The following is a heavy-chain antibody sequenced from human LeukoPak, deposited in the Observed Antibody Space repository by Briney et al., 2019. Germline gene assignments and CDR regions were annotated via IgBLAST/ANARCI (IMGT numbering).Heavy chain of an antibody. Sequence: GGCLRLSCAASGFTFSSYAMHWVRQAPGKGLEWVAVISYDGSNKYYADSVKGRFTISRDNSKNTLYLQMNSLRAEDTAVYYCARVGSSGWWGGRDYWGQGTLVTVSS. J-gene: IGHJ4*02. D-gene: IGHD6-19*01. CDR3: ARVGSSGWWGGRDY. CDR1: GFTFSSYA. V-gene: IGHV3-30*04. CDR2: ISYDGSNK.